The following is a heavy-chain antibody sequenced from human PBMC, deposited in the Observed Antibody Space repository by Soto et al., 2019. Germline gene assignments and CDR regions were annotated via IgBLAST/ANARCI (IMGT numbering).Heavy chain of an antibody. CDR2: IYYSGST. D-gene: IGHD3-3*01. CDR1: GGSISSYY. CDR3: ASFLYYDFWSGYYMPLAGWFDP. Sequence: PSETLSLTCTVSGGSISSYYWSWIRQPPGKGLEWIGYIYYSGSTNYNPSLKSRVTISVDTSKNQFSLKLSSVTAADTAVYYCASFLYYDFWSGYYMPLAGWFDPWGQGTLVTVSS. V-gene: IGHV4-59*01. J-gene: IGHJ5*02.